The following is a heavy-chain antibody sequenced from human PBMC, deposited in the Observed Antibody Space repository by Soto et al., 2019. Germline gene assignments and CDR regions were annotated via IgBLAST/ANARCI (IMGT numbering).Heavy chain of an antibody. Sequence: ASVKVSCKVSGYTLTELSMHWVRQAPGKGLEWMGGFDPEDGETIYAQKFQGRVTMTEDTSTDTAYMELSSLRSEDTAVYYCATDQFGDLTFDYWGQGTLVTVSS. D-gene: IGHD4-17*01. CDR2: FDPEDGET. V-gene: IGHV1-24*01. CDR3: ATDQFGDLTFDY. J-gene: IGHJ4*02. CDR1: GYTLTELS.